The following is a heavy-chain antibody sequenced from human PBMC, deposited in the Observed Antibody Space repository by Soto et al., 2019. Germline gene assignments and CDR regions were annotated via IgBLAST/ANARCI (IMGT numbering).Heavy chain of an antibody. CDR1: GFTFSSYG. J-gene: IGHJ6*02. Sequence: QVQLVESGGGVVQPGRSLRLSCAASGFTFSSYGMHWVRQAPGKGLEWVAVISYDGSNKYYADSVKGRFTISRDNSKNTLYLQMNSLRAEDTAVYYCANSLRGAGGSRFYGMDVWGQGTTVTVSS. D-gene: IGHD2-2*01. CDR3: ANSLRGAGGSRFYGMDV. V-gene: IGHV3-30*18. CDR2: ISYDGSNK.